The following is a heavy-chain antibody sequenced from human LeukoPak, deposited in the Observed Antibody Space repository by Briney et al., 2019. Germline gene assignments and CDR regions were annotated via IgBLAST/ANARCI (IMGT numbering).Heavy chain of an antibody. CDR2: INSDGKTT. D-gene: IGHD3-10*01. V-gene: IGHV3-74*01. CDR1: GFTFSSYW. CDR3: TRDITLTRGGRSDY. J-gene: IGHJ4*02. Sequence: GGSLRLSCAASGFTFSSYWMYWVRQAPGKGLVWVSRINSDGKTTNYADSVKGRFTISRDNAKNTLYLQMNSLRAEDTVVYYCTRDITLTRGGRSDYWGQGTLVTVSA.